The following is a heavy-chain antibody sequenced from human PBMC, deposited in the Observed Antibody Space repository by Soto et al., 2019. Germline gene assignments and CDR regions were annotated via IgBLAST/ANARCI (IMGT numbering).Heavy chain of an antibody. J-gene: IGHJ6*03. Sequence: PGGSLRLSCAASGFTFSSYAMSWVRQAPGKGLEWVSAISGSGGSTYYADSVKGRFTISRDNSKNTLYLQMNSLRAEDTAVYYCAKGPIPGGYYYYYYMDVWGKGTTVTVSS. CDR2: ISGSGGST. V-gene: IGHV3-23*01. CDR3: AKGPIPGGYYYYYYMDV. CDR1: GFTFSSYA. D-gene: IGHD2-2*01.